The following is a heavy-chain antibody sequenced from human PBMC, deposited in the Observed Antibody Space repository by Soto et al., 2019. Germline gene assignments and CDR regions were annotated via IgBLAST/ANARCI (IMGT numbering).Heavy chain of an antibody. CDR3: ARGRTGYSSGWYLVYYFDY. Sequence: QVQLVQSGAEVKKPGASVKVSCKASGYTFTSYDINWVRQATGQGLEWMGWMNPNSGNTGYAQKFQGRVTMTRNTSISTAYMELSSLRYEDTAVYYCARGRTGYSSGWYLVYYFDYWGQGTLVTVSS. V-gene: IGHV1-8*01. CDR2: MNPNSGNT. CDR1: GYTFTSYD. J-gene: IGHJ4*02. D-gene: IGHD6-19*01.